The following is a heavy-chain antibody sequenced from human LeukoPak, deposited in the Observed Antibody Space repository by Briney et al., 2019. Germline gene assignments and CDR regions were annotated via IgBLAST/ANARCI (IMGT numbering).Heavy chain of an antibody. Sequence: PSETLPLTCTVSGGSISSSSYYWGWIRQPPGKGLEWIGSIYYSGSTYYNPSLKSRVTISVDTSKNQFSLKLSSVTAADTAVHYCASPAAALQGGRFDYWGQGTLVTVSS. J-gene: IGHJ4*02. CDR1: GGSISSSSYY. CDR2: IYYSGST. V-gene: IGHV4-39*01. D-gene: IGHD6-13*01. CDR3: ASPAAALQGGRFDY.